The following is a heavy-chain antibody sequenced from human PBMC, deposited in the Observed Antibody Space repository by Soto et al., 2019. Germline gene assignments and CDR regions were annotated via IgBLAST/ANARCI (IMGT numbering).Heavy chain of an antibody. J-gene: IGHJ6*02. Sequence: GESLKISCKGSGYSFTSYWIGWVRQMPGKGLEWMGIIYPGDSDTRYSPSFQGQVIISADKSISTAYLQWSSLKASDTAMYYCARHGITIFGVVMNYYGMDVWGQGTTVTVSS. D-gene: IGHD3-3*01. CDR2: IYPGDSDT. V-gene: IGHV5-51*01. CDR3: ARHGITIFGVVMNYYGMDV. CDR1: GYSFTSYW.